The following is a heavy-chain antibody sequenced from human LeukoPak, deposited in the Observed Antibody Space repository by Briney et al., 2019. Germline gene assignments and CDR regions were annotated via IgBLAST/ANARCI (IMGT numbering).Heavy chain of an antibody. CDR3: AKAYGSGSNGVYHFDY. CDR2: ISGSGGGI. J-gene: IGHJ4*02. D-gene: IGHD3-10*01. CDR1: GFTFSNYA. V-gene: IGHV3-23*01. Sequence: PGGSLRLSCAASGFTFSNYAMTWVRRAPGKGLEWDSVISGSGGGIYYADFVKGRFTISRDNSKNTLYLQMNSLRVEDTAAYYCAKAYGSGSNGVYHFDYWGQGTLVTVSS.